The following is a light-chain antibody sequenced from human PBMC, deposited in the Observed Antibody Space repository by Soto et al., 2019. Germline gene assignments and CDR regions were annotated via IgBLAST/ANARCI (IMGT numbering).Light chain of an antibody. J-gene: IGLJ1*01. CDR3: CSYAGRYTYV. Sequence: QSVLTQPRSVSGSPGQSVTISCSGTSSDVGGYNYVSWYQQRPGKAPKLMIYDVTKWPSGVPDRFSGSKSGNTASLTISGLQAEDEADYYCCSYAGRYTYVFGTGTKVTAL. CDR1: SSDVGGYNY. CDR2: DVT. V-gene: IGLV2-11*01.